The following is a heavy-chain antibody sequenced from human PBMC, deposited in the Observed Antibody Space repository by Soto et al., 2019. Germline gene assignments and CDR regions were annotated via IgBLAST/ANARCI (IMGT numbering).Heavy chain of an antibody. CDR2: IIPILGIA. V-gene: IGHV1-69*08. CDR1: GGTFSSYT. Sequence: QVQLVQSGAEVKKPGSSVKVSCKASGGTFSSYTISWVRQAPGQGLEWMGRIIPILGIANYAQKFQGRVTITADKSTSTAYMELSSLRSEDTAVYYCARETRSRRSGYPWDSYFDYWGQGTLVTVSS. D-gene: IGHD5-12*01. CDR3: ARETRSRRSGYPWDSYFDY. J-gene: IGHJ4*02.